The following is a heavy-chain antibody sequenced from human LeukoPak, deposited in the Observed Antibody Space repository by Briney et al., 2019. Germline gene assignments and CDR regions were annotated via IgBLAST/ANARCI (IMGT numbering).Heavy chain of an antibody. CDR3: ARDSSGYYFDY. J-gene: IGHJ4*02. D-gene: IGHD3-22*01. CDR1: GGSISSYY. Sequence: SEALSLTCTVSGGSISSYYWSWIRQPPGKGLEWIGYIYYSGSTNYNPSLKSRVTISVDTSKNQFSLKLSPVTAADTAVYYCARDSSGYYFDYWGQGTLVTVSS. V-gene: IGHV4-59*12. CDR2: IYYSGST.